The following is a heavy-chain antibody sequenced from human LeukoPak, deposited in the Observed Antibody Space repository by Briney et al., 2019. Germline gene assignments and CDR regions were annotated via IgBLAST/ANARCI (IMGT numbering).Heavy chain of an antibody. V-gene: IGHV3-30*02. CDR2: IRYDGSNK. CDR3: AKDTSNGYTDSYYGMDV. Sequence: GGSLRLSCAASGFTFSSYGMHWVRQAPGKGLEWVAFIRYDGSNKYYADSVKGRFTISRDNSKNTLYLQMNSLRAEDTAVYYCAKDTSNGYTDSYYGMDVWGQGTTVTVSS. CDR1: GFTFSSYG. J-gene: IGHJ6*02. D-gene: IGHD5-24*01.